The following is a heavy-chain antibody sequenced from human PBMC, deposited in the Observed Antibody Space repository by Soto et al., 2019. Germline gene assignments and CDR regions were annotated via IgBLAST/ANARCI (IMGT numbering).Heavy chain of an antibody. D-gene: IGHD2-15*01. CDR3: ARHKSGSDWLDP. CDR1: GGSISDTSYC. Sequence: SDSLSLTCTVCGGSISDTSYCWGWIRQPPGKGLQWIGCMFYSGATYYNPSLKNRVTLSVDTPNNEFSLKLVSVTAPDTAVYYCARHKSGSDWLDPWGQGTLVTVSS. CDR2: MFYSGAT. V-gene: IGHV4-39*01. J-gene: IGHJ5*02.